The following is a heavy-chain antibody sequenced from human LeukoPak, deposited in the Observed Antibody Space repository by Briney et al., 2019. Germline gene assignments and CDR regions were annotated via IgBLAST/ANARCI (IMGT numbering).Heavy chain of an antibody. CDR2: INHSGST. CDR1: GGSLSGYY. V-gene: IGHV4-34*01. CDR3: ARGNYVGGMLFGVVHRRGPYYMDV. Sequence: KPSETLSLTCGVYGGSLSGYYWNWIRQPPGKGLEWIGEINHSGSTSYNPSLKSRVTISVDTSKNQFSLKLSSVTAADTAVYYCARGNYVGGMLFGVVHRRGPYYMDVRGKGTTVTVSS. J-gene: IGHJ6*03. D-gene: IGHD3-3*01.